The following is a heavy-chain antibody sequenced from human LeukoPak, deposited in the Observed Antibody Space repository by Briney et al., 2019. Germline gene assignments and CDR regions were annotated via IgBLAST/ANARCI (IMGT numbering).Heavy chain of an antibody. J-gene: IGHJ6*02. CDR3: ARAEDPAMVNVGDYYYYAMDI. V-gene: IGHV4-34*01. D-gene: IGHD5-18*01. CDR2: INHSGST. Sequence: SETLSLTCAVYGGSFSGYYWSWIRQPPGKGLEWIGEINHSGSTNYNPSLKSRVTISVDTSKNQFSLKLSSVTAADTAVYYCARAEDPAMVNVGDYYYYAMDIWGQGTTVAVSS. CDR1: GGSFSGYY.